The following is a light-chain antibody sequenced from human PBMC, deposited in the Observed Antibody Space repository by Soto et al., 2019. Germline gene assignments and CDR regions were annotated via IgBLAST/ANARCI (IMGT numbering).Light chain of an antibody. CDR3: QQYDSYSWT. Sequence: DIQMTQSPSILSASVGDRVTITCRASQSISSWLAWYQQKPGKAPKLLIYKASSLKSGVPSRFSGSGSGTEFTLSISSLQPDDFATYYCQQYDSYSWTFGQGTKVEIK. CDR2: KAS. V-gene: IGKV1-5*03. CDR1: QSISSW. J-gene: IGKJ1*01.